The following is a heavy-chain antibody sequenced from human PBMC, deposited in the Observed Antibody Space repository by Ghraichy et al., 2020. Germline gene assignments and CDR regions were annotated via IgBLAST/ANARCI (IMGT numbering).Heavy chain of an antibody. Sequence: ASVKVSCKAAGYPFQNYGISWVRQAPGQGLDWIGWINPYNGATKYAQNFQGRLTLSRDRGTATAHMELRSLRSDDTAVYYCARDLLYVGSGYLFDSWGQGTLVSVSS. V-gene: IGHV1-18*01. CDR2: INPYNGAT. CDR1: GYPFQNYG. CDR3: ARDLLYVGSGYLFDS. J-gene: IGHJ4*02. D-gene: IGHD2-15*01.